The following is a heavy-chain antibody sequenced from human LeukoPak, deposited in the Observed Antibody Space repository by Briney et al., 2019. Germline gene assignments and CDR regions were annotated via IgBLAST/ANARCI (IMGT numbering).Heavy chain of an antibody. D-gene: IGHD2-21*01. V-gene: IGHV4-4*08. J-gene: IGHJ3*02. Sequence: AETLSLTCTVSGGSFSSYYRSWIRQPPGKGLEWVGYIYCSGSTTYNASLKRRVTISVGASKKHFSLKLSAVTAADTAVYNCARDGGNSAFDIWGQGTMVTVSS. CDR2: IYCSGST. CDR1: GGSFSSYY. CDR3: ARDGGNSAFDI.